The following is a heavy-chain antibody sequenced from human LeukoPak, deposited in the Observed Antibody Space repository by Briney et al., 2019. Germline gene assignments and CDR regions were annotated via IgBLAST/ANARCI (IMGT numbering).Heavy chain of an antibody. CDR3: ANSDYVDTAMVVG. V-gene: IGHV4-39*07. Sequence: PSETLSLTCTVSGGSISSSSYYWGWIRQPPGKGLEWIGSIYYSGSTYYNPSLKSRVTISVDTSKNQFSLKLSSVTAADTAVYYCANSDYVDTAMVVGWGQGTLVTVSS. D-gene: IGHD5-18*01. CDR2: IYYSGST. J-gene: IGHJ4*02. CDR1: GGSISSSSYY.